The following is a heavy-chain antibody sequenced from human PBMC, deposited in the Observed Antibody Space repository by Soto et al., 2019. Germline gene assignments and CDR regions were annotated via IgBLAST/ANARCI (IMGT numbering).Heavy chain of an antibody. V-gene: IGHV4-59*01. J-gene: IGHJ4*02. D-gene: IGHD5-18*01. Sequence: PSETLSLTCIVSGGSISSYYWSWIRQPPGKGLGWIGYIYSSGSTHYNPSLQSRVTISADTSKNQVSLKVRSVTAADTAVYYCARDHPHSYGVYYFDYWGQGTPVTVSS. CDR2: IYSSGST. CDR1: GGSISSYY. CDR3: ARDHPHSYGVYYFDY.